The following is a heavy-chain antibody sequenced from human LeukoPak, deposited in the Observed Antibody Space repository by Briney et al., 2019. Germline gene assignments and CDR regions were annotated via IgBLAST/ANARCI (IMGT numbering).Heavy chain of an antibody. V-gene: IGHV4-61*02. CDR2: IYTSGST. D-gene: IGHD1-26*01. CDR1: GGSISSGSYY. J-gene: IGHJ3*02. Sequence: TLSLTCTVSGGSISSGSYYWSWIRQPAGKGLEWIGRIYTSGSTNYNPSLKSRVTISVDTSKNQFSLKLSSVTAADTAVYYCARHGGDGPDLPGGRIVGAIDAFDIWGQGTMVTVSS. CDR3: ARHGGDGPDLPGGRIVGAIDAFDI.